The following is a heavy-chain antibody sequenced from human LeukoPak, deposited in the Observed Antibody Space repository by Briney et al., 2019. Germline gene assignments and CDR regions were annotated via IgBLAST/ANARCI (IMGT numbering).Heavy chain of an antibody. Sequence: GGSLRLSCAASGFTFSSYAMSWVRQAPGKGLEWISAISGSGGSTYYADSVKGRFTISRDNSKNTLYLQMNSLRAEDTAVYYCAAQLSSSWPFDYWGQGTLVTVSS. V-gene: IGHV3-23*01. CDR2: ISGSGGST. CDR3: AAQLSSSWPFDY. CDR1: GFTFSSYA. D-gene: IGHD6-13*01. J-gene: IGHJ4*02.